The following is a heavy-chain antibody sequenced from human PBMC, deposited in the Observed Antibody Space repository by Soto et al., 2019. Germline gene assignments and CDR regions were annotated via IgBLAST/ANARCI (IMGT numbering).Heavy chain of an antibody. CDR2: IIGSGSTP. V-gene: IGHV3-23*01. Sequence: GGSLRLSCAASGFTFGDYAMTWVRQAPGKGLEWVAAIIGSGSTPYYADSMKGRFTISRDSSKNTLYLKMDSLRAEDTAFYYCAKVPYYDFWSGPDYWGQGTLVTVSS. CDR1: GFTFGDYA. D-gene: IGHD3-3*01. CDR3: AKVPYYDFWSGPDY. J-gene: IGHJ4*02.